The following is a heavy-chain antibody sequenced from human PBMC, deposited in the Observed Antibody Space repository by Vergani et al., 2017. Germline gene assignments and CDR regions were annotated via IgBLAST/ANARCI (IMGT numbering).Heavy chain of an antibody. J-gene: IGHJ6*02. D-gene: IGHD2/OR15-2a*01. CDR1: GFTLNTYG. Sequence: QVRLVESGGGVVQPGRSLRLSCTLSGFTLNTYGIHWVRQAPGKGLEWVSFIRYDRSSEYYGDSVKGRFTISRDKSQNTVNLQMNSLRTEDTAVYFCANSVIAGNVGVAYFGMDVWGRGTTVTVSS. CDR3: ANSVIAGNVGVAYFGMDV. CDR2: IRYDRSSE. V-gene: IGHV3-30*02.